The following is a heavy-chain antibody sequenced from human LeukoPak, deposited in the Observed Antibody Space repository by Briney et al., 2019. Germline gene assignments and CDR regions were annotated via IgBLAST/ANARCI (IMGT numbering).Heavy chain of an antibody. J-gene: IGHJ4*02. CDR2: IYSGGST. CDR1: GLTVSNNY. V-gene: IGHV3-53*01. Sequence: GGSLRLSCAASGLTVSNNYMKWVRQAPGKGLEWVSLIYSGGSTYYADSVKGRFTISRDDFMNTVSLQMDDLRAEDTAVYYCARGPWGPYSSSWYGFDYWGQGILVTVSS. D-gene: IGHD6-13*01. CDR3: ARGPWGPYSSSWYGFDY.